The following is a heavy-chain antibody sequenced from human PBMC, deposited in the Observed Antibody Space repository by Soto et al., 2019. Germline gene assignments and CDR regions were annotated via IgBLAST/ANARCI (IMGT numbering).Heavy chain of an antibody. CDR2: ISAGGRSI. Sequence: EVQLVESGGGLVKPGGSLRVSCAASGFSFTSYTMNWVRQAPGKGLEWVASISAGGRSIYYADSLKGRSTVSRDNAKSSLYLQMNSLRAEVTAVYYRARSTPGNPFDIWGQGTMVTVSS. V-gene: IGHV3-21*01. J-gene: IGHJ3*02. CDR1: GFSFTSYT. CDR3: ARSTPGNPFDI. D-gene: IGHD3-10*01.